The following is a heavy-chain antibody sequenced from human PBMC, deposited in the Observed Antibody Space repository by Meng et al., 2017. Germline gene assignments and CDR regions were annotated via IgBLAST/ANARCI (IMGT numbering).Heavy chain of an antibody. D-gene: IGHD6-19*01. Sequence: ASVKVSCKASGYTFTGYYMHWVRQAPGQGLEWMGRINPNSGGTNYAKKFQGRVNMTRDTSISTAYMELSRLRSDDTAVYYCAIEGHSSGWPGGEVWGQGTTVTVSS. CDR2: INPNSGGT. J-gene: IGHJ6*02. CDR3: AIEGHSSGWPGGEV. CDR1: GYTFTGYY. V-gene: IGHV1-2*06.